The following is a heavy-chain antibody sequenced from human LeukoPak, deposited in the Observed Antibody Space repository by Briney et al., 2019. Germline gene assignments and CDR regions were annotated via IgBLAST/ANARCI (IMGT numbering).Heavy chain of an antibody. CDR3: AKDSYGDYSDY. CDR1: GFTFSNYA. D-gene: IGHD4-17*01. CDR2: ISHDGSNK. J-gene: IGHJ4*02. V-gene: IGHV3-30*04. Sequence: GGSLRLSCAASGFTFSNYAIHWVRQAPGKGLEWVAVISHDGSNKYYADSVKGRFTISRDNSKNTLYLQMNSLRAEDTAVYYCAKDSYGDYSDYWGQGTLVTVSS.